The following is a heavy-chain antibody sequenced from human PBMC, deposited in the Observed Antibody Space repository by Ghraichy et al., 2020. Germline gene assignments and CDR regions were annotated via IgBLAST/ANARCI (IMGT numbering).Heavy chain of an antibody. J-gene: IGHJ3*02. CDR1: GDSVSRNSVA. Sequence: SQTLSLTCAISGDSVSRNSVAWNWIRQSPSRGFEWLGRAYYRSKWYNDYAVSVKSRITINPDTSKNQFSLQLNSVTPEDTAVYYCARDPGAGTSGAFDIWGQGTMVTVSS. V-gene: IGHV6-1*01. CDR3: ARDPGAGTSGAFDI. D-gene: IGHD1-1*01. CDR2: AYYRSKWYN.